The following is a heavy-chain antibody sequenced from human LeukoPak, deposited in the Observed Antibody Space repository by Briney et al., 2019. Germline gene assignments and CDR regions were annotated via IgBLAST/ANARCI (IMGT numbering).Heavy chain of an antibody. CDR3: TTSDYVWGSYPYYFDY. CDR1: GFTFSNAW. J-gene: IGHJ4*02. D-gene: IGHD3-16*02. Sequence: GGSLRLSCAASGFTFSNAWMSWVRQAPGKGLEWVGRIKSKTDGGTTDCAAPVKGRFTISRDDSKNTLYLQMNSLKTEDTAVYYCTTSDYVWGSYPYYFDYWGQGTLVTVSS. V-gene: IGHV3-15*01. CDR2: IKSKTDGGTT.